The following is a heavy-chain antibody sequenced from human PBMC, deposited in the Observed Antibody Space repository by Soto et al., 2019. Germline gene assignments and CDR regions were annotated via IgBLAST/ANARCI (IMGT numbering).Heavy chain of an antibody. D-gene: IGHD3-16*01. V-gene: IGHV4-31*03. CDR2: TKYSGTT. Sequence: QVQLQESGPGLVKPSQTLSLTCTVSGGSISSGGYCWSWIRQHPGKGLEWIGYTKYSGTTYYNPSLKSRVTISVDTSKNQFSLKLSSVTAAHTAVYYCARDYGGAWYFDLWGRGTLVTVSS. J-gene: IGHJ2*01. CDR3: ARDYGGAWYFDL. CDR1: GGSISSGGYC.